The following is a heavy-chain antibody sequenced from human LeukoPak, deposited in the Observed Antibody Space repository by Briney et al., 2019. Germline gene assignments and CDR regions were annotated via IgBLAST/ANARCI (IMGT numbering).Heavy chain of an antibody. J-gene: IGHJ4*02. Sequence: GGSLRLSCAASGFTFSNAWMSWVRQAPGKGLEWVGRIKSKTDGGITDYAAPVKGRFTISRDDSKNTLYLQMNSLKTEDTAVYYCTTADYYGSDYWGQGTLVTVSS. CDR3: TTADYYGSDY. V-gene: IGHV3-15*01. CDR1: GFTFSNAW. CDR2: IKSKTDGGIT. D-gene: IGHD3-10*01.